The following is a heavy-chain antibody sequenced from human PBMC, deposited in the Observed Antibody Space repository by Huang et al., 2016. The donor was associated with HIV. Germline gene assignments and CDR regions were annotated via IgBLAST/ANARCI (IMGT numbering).Heavy chain of an antibody. CDR2: VYGAGRT. CDR3: ARWMDSYGFKYYYYMDV. D-gene: IGHD3-10*01. Sequence: VQLQESGPGLVKPSETLSLTCSVSGGSISSYNWNWIRKPPEKGLEWIWSVYGAGRTNSNPSLKRRITISIDTSKNEFSLKLRSATAADTAVYFCARWMDSYGFKYYYYMDVWGKGTTVIVSS. CDR1: GGSISSYN. V-gene: IGHV4-59*13. J-gene: IGHJ6*03.